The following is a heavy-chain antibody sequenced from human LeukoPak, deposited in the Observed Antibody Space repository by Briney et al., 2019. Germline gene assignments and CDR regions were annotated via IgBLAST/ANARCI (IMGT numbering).Heavy chain of an antibody. J-gene: IGHJ4*02. V-gene: IGHV3-74*01. CDR3: AKGRRAYDSSGYFLDY. CDR2: IASDGSST. D-gene: IGHD3-22*01. CDR1: GFTFSSYW. Sequence: GGSLRLSCAASGFTFSSYWMNWVRQAPGKGLVWVSRIASDGSSTTYADSVKGRFSISRDNAKNTLYLQMNSLRAEDTAVYYCAKGRRAYDSSGYFLDYWGQGTLVTVSS.